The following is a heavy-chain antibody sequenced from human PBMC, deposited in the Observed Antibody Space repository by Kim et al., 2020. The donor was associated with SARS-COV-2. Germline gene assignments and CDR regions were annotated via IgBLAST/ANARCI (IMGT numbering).Heavy chain of an antibody. CDR2: IIPIFGTA. D-gene: IGHD3-22*01. V-gene: IGHV1-69*13. Sequence: SVKVSCKASGGTFSSYAISWVRQAPGQGLEWMGGIIPIFGTANYAQKFQGRVTITADESTSTAYMELSSLRSEDTAVYYCATHRVYRNRYDSSGYTYYYYGMDVWGQGTTVTVSS. CDR3: ATHRVYRNRYDSSGYTYYYYGMDV. CDR1: GGTFSSYA. J-gene: IGHJ6*02.